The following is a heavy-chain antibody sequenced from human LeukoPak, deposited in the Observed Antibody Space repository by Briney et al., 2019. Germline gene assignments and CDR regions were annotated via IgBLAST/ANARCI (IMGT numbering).Heavy chain of an antibody. D-gene: IGHD5-24*01. CDR3: AKEMGAGYNVDY. J-gene: IGHJ4*02. Sequence: GGSLRLSCAASGFTFSSYAMRWVRQAPGKGLEWVSGISGSGDGTYYADSVKGRFTISRDNSKNTLYLQMNSLRAEDTAVYYCAKEMGAGYNVDYWGQGTLVTVSS. CDR2: ISGSGDGT. V-gene: IGHV3-23*01. CDR1: GFTFSSYA.